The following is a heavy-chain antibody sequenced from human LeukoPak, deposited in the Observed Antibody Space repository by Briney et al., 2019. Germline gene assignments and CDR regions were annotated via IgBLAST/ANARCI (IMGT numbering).Heavy chain of an antibody. CDR3: AIPGPSYRRFDH. CDR1: GFTLSSYA. V-gene: IGHV3-23*01. Sequence: GGSLRLSCAASGFTLSSYAMSWVRQAPVQGLEWVSAISTSGSSTYYADSVKGRFTISRDNSKNTLYLQMNSLRVEDTAVYYCAIPGPSYRRFDHWGQGTLVTVSS. CDR2: ISTSGSST. J-gene: IGHJ4*02. D-gene: IGHD3-16*02.